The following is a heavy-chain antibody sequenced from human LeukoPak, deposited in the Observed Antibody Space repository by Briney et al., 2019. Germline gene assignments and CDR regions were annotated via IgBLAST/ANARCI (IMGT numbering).Heavy chain of an antibody. J-gene: IGHJ6*03. CDR3: ARTQGTYGSGTYYIEDNYSYYYIDV. V-gene: IGHV2-70*11. D-gene: IGHD3-10*01. CDR1: GFSLSTSGMC. Sequence: SGPTLVNPTQTLTLTCTFSGFSLSTSGMCVSWIRQPPGKALEWLARIDWDDDKYYTTSLKTRLTISKDTSRNQVVLTMTNMDPVDTATYYCARTQGTYGSGTYYIEDNYSYYYIDVWGKGTTVTVSS. CDR2: IDWDDDK.